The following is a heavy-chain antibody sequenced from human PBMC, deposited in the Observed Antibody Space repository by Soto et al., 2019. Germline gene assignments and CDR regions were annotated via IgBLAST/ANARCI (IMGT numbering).Heavy chain of an antibody. CDR3: ARGPKFQQLVHYYYYGMDV. V-gene: IGHV4-31*03. Sequence: KHSYTLSLTCTVSGGSISSGGYYWSWIRQHPGKGLEWIGYIYYSGSTYYNPSLKSRVTISVDTSKNQFSLKLSSVTAADTAVYYCARGPKFQQLVHYYYYGMDVWGQGTTVTVSS. J-gene: IGHJ6*02. CDR2: IYYSGST. CDR1: GGSISSGGYY. D-gene: IGHD6-13*01.